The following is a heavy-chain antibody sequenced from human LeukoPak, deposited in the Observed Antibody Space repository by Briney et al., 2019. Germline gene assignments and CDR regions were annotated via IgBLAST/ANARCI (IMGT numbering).Heavy chain of an antibody. J-gene: IGHJ4*02. D-gene: IGHD6-6*01. V-gene: IGHV4-59*13. CDR2: VFYSGDT. CDR1: GGSIPSYY. CDR3: ARSNSLAARPSPPRY. Sequence: SETLSLTCTVSGGSIPSYYWTWIRQPPGKGLEWIGYVFYSGDTNYNPSLKSRVTISVDTSKNQFSLKLSSVTAADTAVYYCARSNSLAARPSPPRYWGQGTLVTVSS.